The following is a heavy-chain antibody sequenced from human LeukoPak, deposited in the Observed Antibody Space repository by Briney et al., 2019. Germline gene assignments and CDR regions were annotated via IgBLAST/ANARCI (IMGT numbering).Heavy chain of an antibody. CDR2: ITGSGNT. D-gene: IGHD2-2*01. CDR1: GFIFSNYG. Sequence: PGGTQRLSCAASGFIFSNYGMNWVRQAPGKGLEWVSGITGSGNTFYAGSVKGRFTISRDNAKNSLYLQMNSLRAEDTAVYYCARVQLDGQFDYWGQGTLVTVSS. CDR3: ARVQLDGQFDY. J-gene: IGHJ4*02. V-gene: IGHV3-69-1*02.